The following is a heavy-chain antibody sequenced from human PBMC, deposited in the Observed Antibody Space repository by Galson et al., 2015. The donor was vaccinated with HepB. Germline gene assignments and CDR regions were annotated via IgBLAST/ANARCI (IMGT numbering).Heavy chain of an antibody. D-gene: IGHD1-1*01. J-gene: IGHJ4*02. CDR2: ISGSGGST. CDR3: AKGIDWNDSAPDY. V-gene: IGHV3-23*01. CDR1: GFTFSSYA. Sequence: SLRLSCAASGFTFSSYAMSWVRQAPGKGLEWVSAISGSGGSTYYADSVKGRFTISRDNSKNTLYLQMNSLRAEDTAVYYCAKGIDWNDSAPDYWGQGTLVTVSS.